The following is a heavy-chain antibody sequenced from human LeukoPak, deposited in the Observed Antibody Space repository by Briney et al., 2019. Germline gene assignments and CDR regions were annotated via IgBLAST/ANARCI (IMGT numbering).Heavy chain of an antibody. CDR2: IYTSGST. J-gene: IGHJ4*01. Sequence: SETLSLTCTVSGGSISSYYWSWIRQPAGKGLEWLGRIYTSGSTNYNPSLQSRVTTSVDTSKNQFSLKLRAVTAADTAGYYRASSSSGWDDYFYNWGHGTLGTVSS. CDR1: GGSISSYY. CDR3: ASSSSGWDDYFYN. V-gene: IGHV4-4*07. D-gene: IGHD6-19*01.